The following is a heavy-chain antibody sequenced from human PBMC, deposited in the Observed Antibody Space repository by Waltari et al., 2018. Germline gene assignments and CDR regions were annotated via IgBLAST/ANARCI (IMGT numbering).Heavy chain of an antibody. CDR1: GGSFIGYY. D-gene: IGHD6-6*01. CDR2: INHRGST. J-gene: IGHJ4*02. CDR3: ASPGYSSSRREDY. V-gene: IGHV4-34*01. Sequence: QVQLQQWGAGLLKPSETLSLTCAVYGGSFIGYYWSWFRQPPGKGTEWIGEINHRGSTNTNPSLKRRVTKSVDTSKTQFSRKLSSVTAADTAVYYCASPGYSSSRREDYWGQGTLVTVSS.